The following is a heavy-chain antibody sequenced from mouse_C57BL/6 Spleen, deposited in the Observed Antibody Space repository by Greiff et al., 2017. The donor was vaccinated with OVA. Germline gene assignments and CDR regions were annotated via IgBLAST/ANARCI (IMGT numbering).Heavy chain of an antibody. CDR3: ARNDYDPYWYFDV. J-gene: IGHJ1*03. CDR1: GYTFTDYY. V-gene: IGHV1-26*01. D-gene: IGHD2-4*01. Sequence: VQLQQSGPELVKPGASVKISCKASGYTFTDYYMNWVKQSHGKSLEWIGDINPNNGGTSYNQKFKGKATLTVDKSSSTAYMELRSLTSEDSAVYYCARNDYDPYWYFDVWGTGTTVTVSS. CDR2: INPNNGGT.